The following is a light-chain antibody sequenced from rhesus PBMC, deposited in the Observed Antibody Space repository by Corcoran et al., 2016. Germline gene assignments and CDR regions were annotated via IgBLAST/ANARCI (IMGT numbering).Light chain of an antibody. CDR1: QGISSY. J-gene: IGKJ4*01. Sequence: DIQMTQSPSSLSASVGDRVTITCRASQGISSYLAWYQQKPGKAPKLLLYASSTLQIGVPTRFSGSGAGTDFNLTISSLQPEDFATYYCQQHNSYPLAFGGGTKVELK. CDR3: QQHNSYPLA. CDR2: ASS. V-gene: IGKV1-25*01.